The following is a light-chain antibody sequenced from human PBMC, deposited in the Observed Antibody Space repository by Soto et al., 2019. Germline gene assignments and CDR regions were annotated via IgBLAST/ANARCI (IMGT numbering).Light chain of an antibody. CDR2: GAS. J-gene: IGKJ5*01. CDR3: QQYNYWPPIT. Sequence: IVLTQSPATLSVTTGERVTLSCRASQSVNSKVAWYQPKPGQAPRLLIYGASTRAPGIPARFSGSGSGTEFTLTISSLQSEDFAVYYCQQYNYWPPITFGQGTRLEVK. V-gene: IGKV3-15*01. CDR1: QSVNSK.